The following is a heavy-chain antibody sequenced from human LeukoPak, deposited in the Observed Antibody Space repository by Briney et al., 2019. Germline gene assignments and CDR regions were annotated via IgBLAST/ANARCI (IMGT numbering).Heavy chain of an antibody. CDR1: GGTFSSYA. CDR2: IIPIFGTA. J-gene: IGHJ4*02. CDR3: AIATVATTRTWGY. D-gene: IGHD4-11*01. Sequence: GASVKVSCKASGGTFSSYAISWVRQAPGQGLEWMGGIIPIFGTANYAQKFQGRVTITVDESTSTAYMELSSLRSEDTAVYYCAIATVATTRTWGYWGQGTLVTVSS. V-gene: IGHV1-69*01.